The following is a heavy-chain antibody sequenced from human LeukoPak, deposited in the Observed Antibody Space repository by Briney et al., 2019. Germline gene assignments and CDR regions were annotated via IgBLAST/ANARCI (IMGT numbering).Heavy chain of an antibody. CDR3: GRAYYDISTGYYDY. CDR1: GYTFTSYG. Sequence: ASVKVSCKASGYTFTSYGISWVRQAPGQGLEWMGWISAYNGNTNYAQKLQGRVTMTTDTSTSTAYMELRSLRSDDTAVYYCGRAYYDISTGYYDYWGQGTLVTVSS. J-gene: IGHJ4*02. V-gene: IGHV1-18*01. D-gene: IGHD3-9*01. CDR2: ISAYNGNT.